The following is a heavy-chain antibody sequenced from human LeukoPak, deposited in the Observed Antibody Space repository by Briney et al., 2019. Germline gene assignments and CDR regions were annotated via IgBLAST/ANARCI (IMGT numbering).Heavy chain of an antibody. Sequence: GGSLRLSCAASGFTFSNYGMHWVRQAPGKGLDWVAVIWYDGSYKYYADSVKGRFTNSRDNSKNTLYLQMNSLRAEDTAVYYCAKVVQYTASTGTGLDYWGQGTLVTVSS. J-gene: IGHJ4*02. CDR2: IWYDGSYK. CDR3: AKVVQYTASTGTGLDY. D-gene: IGHD6-13*01. V-gene: IGHV3-33*06. CDR1: GFTFSNYG.